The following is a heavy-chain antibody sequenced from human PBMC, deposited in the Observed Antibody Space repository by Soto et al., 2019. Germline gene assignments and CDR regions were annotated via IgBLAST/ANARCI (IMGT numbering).Heavy chain of an antibody. D-gene: IGHD6-6*01. CDR3: ARPTIAARPSPIDY. CDR2: IYYDGRYK. CDR1: GFSFSNYA. J-gene: IGHJ4*02. V-gene: IGHV3-30*04. Sequence: QVQLVESGGGVVQPGTSLRLSCAASGFSFSNYAMHWVRQAPGKGLEWVAVIYYDGRYKFYADSVQGRFTIYRDDSKNTLDLQVNILRGEDTAVYYCARPTIAARPSPIDYWGQGTLVTVSS.